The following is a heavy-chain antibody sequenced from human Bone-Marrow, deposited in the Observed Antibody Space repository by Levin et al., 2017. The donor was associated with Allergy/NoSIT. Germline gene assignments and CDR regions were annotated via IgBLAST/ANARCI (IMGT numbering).Heavy chain of an antibody. V-gene: IGHV6-1*01. CDR2: TYYRSKWYN. J-gene: IGHJ6*02. D-gene: IGHD6-19*01. CDR3: ARGIGAVAGTPNHKDNYYYYYGMDV. CDR1: GDSVSSNSAA. Sequence: PSETLSLTCAISGDSVSSNSAAWNWIRQSPSRGLEWLGRTYYRSKWYNDYAVSVKSRITINPDTSKNQFSLQLNSVTPEDTAVYYCARGIGAVAGTPNHKDNYYYYYGMDVWGQGTTVTVSS.